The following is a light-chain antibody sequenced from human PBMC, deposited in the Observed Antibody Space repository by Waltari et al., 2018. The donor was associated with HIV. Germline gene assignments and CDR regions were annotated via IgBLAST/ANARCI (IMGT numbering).Light chain of an antibody. CDR2: AAS. J-gene: IGKJ1*01. CDR1: QSISSY. CDR3: RQSYSTPGT. V-gene: IGKV1-39*01. Sequence: DIQMTQSPSSLSASVGDRVTITCRASQSISSYLNWYQQKPGKAPKLLIYAASSLQSGVPSRFSGSGSGTDFTLTISSLQPEDFATYYCRQSYSTPGTFGQGTKVEIK.